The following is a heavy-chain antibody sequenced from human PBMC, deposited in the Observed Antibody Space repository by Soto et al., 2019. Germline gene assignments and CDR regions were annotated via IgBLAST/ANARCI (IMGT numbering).Heavy chain of an antibody. D-gene: IGHD3-22*01. J-gene: IGHJ3*02. V-gene: IGHV4-59*01. Sequence: ETLSLTCTVSGGSISSYYWSWIRQPPGKGLEWIGYIYYSGSTNYNPSLKSRVTISVDTSKNQFSLKLSSVTAADTAVYYCARGRRYYYDSSGPGGAFDIWGQGTMVTVSS. CDR3: ARGRRYYYDSSGPGGAFDI. CDR2: IYYSGST. CDR1: GGSISSYY.